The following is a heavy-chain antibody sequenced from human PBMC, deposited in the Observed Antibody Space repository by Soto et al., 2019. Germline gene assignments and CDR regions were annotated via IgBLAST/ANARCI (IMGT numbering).Heavy chain of an antibody. J-gene: IGHJ6*02. D-gene: IGHD3-16*02. CDR3: NSDGAEPRDDVWGHYRASADYGMDF. Sequence: EVQLVESGGGLVQPGGSLKLSCAASGFTFSGSAMHWVRQASGKGLEWVGSIRSKANSYATAYAASVKGRFTISREDSKHMVYVQINRPKTEDTAVYYCNSDGAEPRDDVWGHYRASADYGMDFWGQGTTVTVSS. V-gene: IGHV3-73*02. CDR2: IRSKANSYAT. CDR1: GFTFSGSA.